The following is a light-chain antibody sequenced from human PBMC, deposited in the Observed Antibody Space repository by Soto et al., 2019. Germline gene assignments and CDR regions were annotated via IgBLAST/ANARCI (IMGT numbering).Light chain of an antibody. CDR2: GNS. Sequence: QSVLTQPPSVSGAPGQRVTISCTGSSSNIGAGYDVHWYQQLPGTAPKLLIYGNSNRPSGVPDRFSGSKSGTSASLAITGLQAEDEADYYCRSYDSSLSALFGGGTQLTVL. V-gene: IGLV1-40*01. CDR1: SSNIGAGYD. J-gene: IGLJ3*02. CDR3: RSYDSSLSAL.